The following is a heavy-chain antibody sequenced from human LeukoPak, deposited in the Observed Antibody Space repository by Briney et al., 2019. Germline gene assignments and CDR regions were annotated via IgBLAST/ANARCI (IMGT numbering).Heavy chain of an antibody. Sequence: GGSLRLSCAASGFTFSSYGMHWVRQAPGKGLEWVGVISDDGRNKKYADSVKGRFTNSRDNSKDTLYLQMNSLRDEDTAVYYCTTVSRVYYGSGSYSGEFDYWGQGTLVTVSS. CDR2: ISDDGRNK. J-gene: IGHJ4*02. CDR1: GFTFSSYG. CDR3: TTVSRVYYGSGSYSGEFDY. V-gene: IGHV3-30*03. D-gene: IGHD3-10*01.